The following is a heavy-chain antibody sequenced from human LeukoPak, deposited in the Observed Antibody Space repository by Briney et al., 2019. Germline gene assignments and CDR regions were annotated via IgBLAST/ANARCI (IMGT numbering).Heavy chain of an antibody. J-gene: IGHJ4*02. CDR1: GFTFSSYS. D-gene: IGHD6-13*01. CDR3: ARIAAAGSDY. CDR2: ISSSSSYI. Sequence: GGSLRLSCAASGFTFSSYSMNWVRQAPGKGLEWVSSISSSSSYIYYADSVKGRFTISRGSAKNSLYLQMNSLRAEDTAVYYCARIAAAGSDYWGQGTLVTVSS. V-gene: IGHV3-21*01.